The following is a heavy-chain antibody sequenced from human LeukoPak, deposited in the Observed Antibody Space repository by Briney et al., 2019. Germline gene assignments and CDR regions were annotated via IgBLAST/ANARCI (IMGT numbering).Heavy chain of an antibody. Sequence: GGSLRLSCAASGFTFSSYAMSWVHQAPGKGLEWVSAISSSSSYIYYADSVKGRFTISRDNAKNSLYLQMNSLRAEDTAVYYCARENDFWSGYCFDYWGQGTLVTVSS. CDR2: ISSSSSYI. J-gene: IGHJ4*02. CDR3: ARENDFWSGYCFDY. D-gene: IGHD3-3*01. V-gene: IGHV3-21*01. CDR1: GFTFSSYA.